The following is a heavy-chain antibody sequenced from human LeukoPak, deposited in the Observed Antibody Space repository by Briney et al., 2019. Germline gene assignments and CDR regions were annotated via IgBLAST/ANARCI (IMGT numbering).Heavy chain of an antibody. CDR2: IHNSGST. V-gene: IGHV4-61*01. J-gene: IGHJ4*02. D-gene: IGHD5-12*01. Sequence: SETLSLTCTVSGGSVNSGIYYWSWIRQPPGKGLEWIGYIHNSGSTNYNPSLKSRVAISVDTSKNQFSLEVTSVTTADTAVYYCARTTPSATIDYWGQATLVTVSS. CDR3: ARTTPSATIDY. CDR1: GGSVNSGIYY.